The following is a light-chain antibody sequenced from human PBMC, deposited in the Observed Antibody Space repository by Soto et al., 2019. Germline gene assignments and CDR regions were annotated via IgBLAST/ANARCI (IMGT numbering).Light chain of an antibody. CDR2: DAS. J-gene: IGKJ1*01. CDR3: QQYSTYPWT. V-gene: IGKV1-5*01. Sequence: DIKMTQSPSTLSASEGDRVTITCRASQSISSWLAWYQQKPGKAPKVLIFDASSLESGVPSRFSGSGSATEFTLTISSLQPDDFATYYCQQYSTYPWTFGQGTMVDIK. CDR1: QSISSW.